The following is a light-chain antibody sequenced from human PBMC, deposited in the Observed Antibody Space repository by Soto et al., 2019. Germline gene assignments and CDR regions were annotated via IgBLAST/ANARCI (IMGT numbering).Light chain of an antibody. CDR3: QQYGSSSWT. V-gene: IGKV3-20*01. J-gene: IGKJ1*01. CDR2: GAS. CDR1: QSVSSNY. Sequence: EIVLTQSPGTLSLSPGERATLSCRASQSVSSNYLAWYQQKPGQAPRLIIYGASSRATGIPDRFSGSGSGTDFTLTISRLEPEDFAVYYCQQYGSSSWTFGQGTKVEIK.